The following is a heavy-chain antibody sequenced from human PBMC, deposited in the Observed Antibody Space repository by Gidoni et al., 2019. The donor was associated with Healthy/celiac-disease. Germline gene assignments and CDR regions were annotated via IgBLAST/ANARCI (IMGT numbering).Heavy chain of an antibody. J-gene: IGHJ1*01. CDR2: INPNSGGT. CDR1: GYTFTGYY. V-gene: IGHV1-2*02. Sequence: QVQLVQSGAEVKKPGASVKVSCKASGYTFTGYYMHWVRQAPGQGLEWMGWINPNSGGTNYAQKFQGRVTMTRDTSISTAYMELSRLRSDDTAVYYCARVRSRSSSWFEYFQHWGQGTLVTVSS. D-gene: IGHD6-13*01. CDR3: ARVRSRSSSWFEYFQH.